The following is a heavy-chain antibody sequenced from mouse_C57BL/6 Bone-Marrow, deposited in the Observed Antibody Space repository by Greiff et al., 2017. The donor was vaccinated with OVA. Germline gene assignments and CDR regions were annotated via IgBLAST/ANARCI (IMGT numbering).Heavy chain of an antibody. CDR3: ARDGGDGWYFDV. CDR2: ISDGGSYT. J-gene: IGHJ1*03. V-gene: IGHV5-4*01. Sequence: DVHLVESGGGLVKPGGSLKLSCAASGFTFSSYAMSWVRQTPEKRLEWVATISDGGSYTYYPDNVKGRFTISRDNAKNNLYLQMSHLKSEDTAMYYCARDGGDGWYFDVWGTGTTVTVSS. CDR1: GFTFSSYA.